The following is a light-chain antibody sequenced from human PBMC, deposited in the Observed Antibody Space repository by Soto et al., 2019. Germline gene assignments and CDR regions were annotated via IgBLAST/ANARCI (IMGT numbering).Light chain of an antibody. CDR3: CSYAGTSSWV. V-gene: IGLV2-23*01. Sequence: QSVLTQPASVSGSPGQSITISCTGTSSNIGRYNFVSWYQQRPGRAPKLMIFEATKRPSGVPPRFSGSKSGNTASLTISGLQAEDEADYYCCSYAGTSSWVFGGGTKLTVL. CDR1: SSNIGRYNF. CDR2: EAT. J-gene: IGLJ3*02.